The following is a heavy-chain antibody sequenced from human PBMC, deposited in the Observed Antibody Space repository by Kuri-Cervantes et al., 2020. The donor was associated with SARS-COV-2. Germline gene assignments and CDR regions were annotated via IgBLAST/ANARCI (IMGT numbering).Heavy chain of an antibody. V-gene: IGHV1-46*01. J-gene: IGHJ5*01. CDR2: FDPNTHNT. Sequence: GESLKISCKASGHTNYYIHWVRQAPGHGLEWVGMFDPNTHNTISAQRFQGRVTMTRDTSTSTFYMELSSLRSEDTAVYYCARERAYCSSVSCYGSDSWGQGTLVTVSS. D-gene: IGHD2-2*01. CDR3: ARERAYCSSVSCYGSDS. CDR1: GHTNYY.